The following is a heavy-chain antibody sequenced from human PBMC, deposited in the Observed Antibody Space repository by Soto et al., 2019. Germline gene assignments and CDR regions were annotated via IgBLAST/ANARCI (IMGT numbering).Heavy chain of an antibody. V-gene: IGHV3-33*01. CDR1: GFTFSSYG. D-gene: IGHD3-22*01. CDR3: ARDGRPYYYDSSGYFPYYGMDV. J-gene: IGHJ6*02. CDR2: IWYDGSNK. Sequence: RLSCAASGFTFSSYGMHWVRQAPGKGLEWVAVIWYDGSNKYYADSVKGRFTISRDNSKNTLYLQMNSLRAEDTAVYYCARDGRPYYYDSSGYFPYYGMDVWGQGATVTVSS.